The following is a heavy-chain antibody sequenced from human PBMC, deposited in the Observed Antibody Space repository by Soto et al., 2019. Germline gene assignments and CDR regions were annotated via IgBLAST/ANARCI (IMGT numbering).Heavy chain of an antibody. CDR1: GYTFTSYG. Sequence: ASVKVSCKASGYTFTSYGISWVRQAPGQGLEWMGWISAYNGNTNYAQKLQGRVTMTTDTSTSTAYMELRSLRSDDTAVYYCARDHRTMVRGVIDRDYYYYGMDVWGQGTTVTV. D-gene: IGHD3-10*01. CDR3: ARDHRTMVRGVIDRDYYYYGMDV. J-gene: IGHJ6*02. CDR2: ISAYNGNT. V-gene: IGHV1-18*01.